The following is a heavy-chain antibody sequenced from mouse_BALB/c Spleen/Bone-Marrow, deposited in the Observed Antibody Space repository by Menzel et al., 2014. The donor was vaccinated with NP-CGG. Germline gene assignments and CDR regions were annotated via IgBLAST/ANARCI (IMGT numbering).Heavy chain of an antibody. V-gene: IGHV7-3*02. CDR2: IRNKANGYTT. D-gene: IGHD1-1*01. CDR3: ARGWITTGFAY. CDR1: GFTFTDYY. Sequence: EVQLVESGGGLVQPGGSLRLSCAPSGFTFTDYYMSWGRQPPGKALEWLGFIRNKANGYTTEYSASVKGRFTISRDNSQSILYLQMNTLRAEDSATYYCARGWITTGFAYWGQGTLVTVSA. J-gene: IGHJ3*01.